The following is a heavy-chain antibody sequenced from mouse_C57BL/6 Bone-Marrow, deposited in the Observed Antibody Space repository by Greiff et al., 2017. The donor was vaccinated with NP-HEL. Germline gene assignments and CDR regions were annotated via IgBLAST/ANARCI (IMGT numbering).Heavy chain of an antibody. V-gene: IGHV1-55*01. CDR3: ARVRGSSPFAY. J-gene: IGHJ3*01. CDR1: GYTFTSYW. Sequence: VQLQQPGAELVKPGASVKMSCKASGYTFTSYWITWVKQRPGQGLEWIGDIYPGSGSTNYNEKFKGKATLTVDTTSSTAYMQLSSLTSGDSAVYYCARVRGSSPFAYWGQGTLVTVSA. CDR2: IYPGSGST. D-gene: IGHD1-1*01.